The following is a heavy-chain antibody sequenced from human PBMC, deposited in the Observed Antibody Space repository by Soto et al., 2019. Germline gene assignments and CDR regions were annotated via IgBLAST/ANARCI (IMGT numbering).Heavy chain of an antibody. Sequence: QVQLVESGGGVVQPGTSLRLSCEASGFTFSTYGMHWVRQAPGKGLEWVALIWYDGTNKYYADSVKGRFTISRDNSKNTLYLQMNSLRAEDTAVYFCASDPGIAENQGLDYWGQGTLVTVSS. J-gene: IGHJ4*02. D-gene: IGHD6-13*01. CDR2: IWYDGTNK. CDR1: GFTFSTYG. V-gene: IGHV3-33*01. CDR3: ASDPGIAENQGLDY.